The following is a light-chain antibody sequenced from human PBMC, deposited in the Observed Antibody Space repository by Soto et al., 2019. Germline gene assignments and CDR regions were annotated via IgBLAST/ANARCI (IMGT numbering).Light chain of an antibody. J-gene: IGKJ1*01. CDR3: QQYNNWPWT. Sequence: EVVMTQSPATLSESPGERATLSCRASQSISSNLAWYQQKPGQAPRLLIYGASTRATSFPARFSGSGSGTDFTLTISSLQSEDFAVYYCQQYNNWPWTFGQGTKVDI. CDR1: QSISSN. CDR2: GAS. V-gene: IGKV3-15*01.